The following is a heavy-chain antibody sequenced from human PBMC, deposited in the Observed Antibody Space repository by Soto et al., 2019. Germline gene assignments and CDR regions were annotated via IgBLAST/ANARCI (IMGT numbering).Heavy chain of an antibody. D-gene: IGHD4-17*01. CDR2: IYGDDDK. Sequence: QITLKESGPTLVKPTQTLTLTCTFSGFSLSTSGVGVGWIRQPPGKALECLAVIYGDDDKRYSPSLKSRLTITKDTSKNQVVLTMTNRDPVDTATYFCSHSGSVTSFDYWGQGTLVTVSS. CDR3: SHSGSVTSFDY. CDR1: GFSLSTSGVG. V-gene: IGHV2-5*02. J-gene: IGHJ4*02.